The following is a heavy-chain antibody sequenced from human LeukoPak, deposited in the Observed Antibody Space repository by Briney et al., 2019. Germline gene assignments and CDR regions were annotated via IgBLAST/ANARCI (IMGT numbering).Heavy chain of an antibody. CDR2: ISGSGGST. Sequence: GGSLRLSCAASGITFNSYAMSWVRQAPGKGLEWVSAISGSGGSTYYADSVKGRFTISRDNSKNTLYLQMNSLRAEDTAVYYCAKSDYGDYVRYFQHWGQGTLVTVSS. D-gene: IGHD4-17*01. CDR3: AKSDYGDYVRYFQH. V-gene: IGHV3-23*01. J-gene: IGHJ1*01. CDR1: GITFNSYA.